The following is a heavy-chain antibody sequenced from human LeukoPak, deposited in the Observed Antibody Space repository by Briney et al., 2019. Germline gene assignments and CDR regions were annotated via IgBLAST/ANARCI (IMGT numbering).Heavy chain of an antibody. CDR2: FDPEDGET. J-gene: IGHJ4*02. CDR3: ATEGTLNDYYDSSGYFRYFDY. V-gene: IGHV1-24*01. CDR1: GYTLTELS. D-gene: IGHD3-22*01. Sequence: ASVKVSCMVSGYTLTELSMHWVRQAPGKGLEWMGGFDPEDGETIYAQKFQGRVTMTEDTSTDTAYMELSSLRSEDTAVYYCATEGTLNDYYDSSGYFRYFDYWGQGTLVTVSS.